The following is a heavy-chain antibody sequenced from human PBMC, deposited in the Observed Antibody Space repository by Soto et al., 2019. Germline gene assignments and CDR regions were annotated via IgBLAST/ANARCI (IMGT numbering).Heavy chain of an antibody. D-gene: IGHD3-22*01. Sequence: SETLSLTCTVSGGSISSYYWSWIRQPAGKGLEWIGRIYTSGSTNYNPSLKSRVTMSVDTSKNQFSLKLSSVTAADTAIYYCARARYDNSGYYAEKYPDYWGQGTLVTVSS. CDR1: GGSISSYY. V-gene: IGHV4-4*07. CDR3: ARARYDNSGYYAEKYPDY. CDR2: IYTSGST. J-gene: IGHJ4*02.